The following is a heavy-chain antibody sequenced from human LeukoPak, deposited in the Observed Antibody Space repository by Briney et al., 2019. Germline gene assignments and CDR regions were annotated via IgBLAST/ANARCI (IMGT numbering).Heavy chain of an antibody. CDR3: ARGRAGYAFDS. D-gene: IGHD6-13*01. Sequence: GGSLRLSCAASGFTVSSNYMSWDRQAPGKGLEWVSVIYSGGSTSYANSVKGRLPIPRDNPKTTPYLQMNSLSAEATAVYYCARGRAGYAFDSWGQGTMVTVSS. V-gene: IGHV3-53*01. CDR2: IYSGGST. J-gene: IGHJ3*02. CDR1: GFTVSSNY.